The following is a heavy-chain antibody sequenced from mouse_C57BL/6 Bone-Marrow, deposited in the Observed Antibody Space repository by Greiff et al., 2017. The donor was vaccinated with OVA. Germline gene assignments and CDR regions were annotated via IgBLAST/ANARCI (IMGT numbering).Heavy chain of an antibody. V-gene: IGHV1-69*01. Sequence: VKLQQPGAELVMPGASVKLSCKASGYTFTSYWMHWVKQRPGQGLEWIGEIDPSDSYTNYNQKFKGKSTLTVDKSSSTAYMQLSSLTSEDSAVYYCARRGVYYYGSSYVSDWYFDVWGTGTTVTVSS. CDR3: ARRGVYYYGSSYVSDWYFDV. D-gene: IGHD1-1*01. CDR2: IDPSDSYT. CDR1: GYTFTSYW. J-gene: IGHJ1*03.